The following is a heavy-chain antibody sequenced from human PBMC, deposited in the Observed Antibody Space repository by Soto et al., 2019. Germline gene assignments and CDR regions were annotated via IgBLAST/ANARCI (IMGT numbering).Heavy chain of an antibody. CDR3: ARLLPYVSGSPKGRNAFDI. CDR1: GGTFSSYT. Sequence: QVQLVQSGAEVKKPGSSVKVSCKASGGTFSSYTISWVRQAPGQGLEWMGRIIPILGIANYAQKFQGRVTITADKSTSTAYMELSSLRSEDTAVYYCARLLPYVSGSPKGRNAFDIWGQGTMVTVSS. CDR2: IIPILGIA. D-gene: IGHD3-10*01. J-gene: IGHJ3*02. V-gene: IGHV1-69*02.